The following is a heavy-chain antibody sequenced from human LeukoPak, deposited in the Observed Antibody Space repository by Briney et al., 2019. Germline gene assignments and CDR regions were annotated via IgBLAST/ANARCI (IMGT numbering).Heavy chain of an antibody. J-gene: IGHJ3*02. CDR1: GGSISSSSYY. V-gene: IGHV4-39*07. Sequence: PSETLSLTCTVSGGSISSSSYYWGWIRQPPGKGLEWIGSIYYSGSTYYNPSLKSRVTISVDTSKNQFSLKLSSVTAADTAVYYCARMIAGGSYDAFDIWGQGTMVTVSS. CDR2: IYYSGST. CDR3: ARMIAGGSYDAFDI. D-gene: IGHD1-26*01.